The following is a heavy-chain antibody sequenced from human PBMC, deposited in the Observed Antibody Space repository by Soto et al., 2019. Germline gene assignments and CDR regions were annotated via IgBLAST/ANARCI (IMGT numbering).Heavy chain of an antibody. CDR2: ISSSSSTI. Sequence: GSLRLSCAASGFTFSSYSMNWVRQAPGKGLEWVSYISSSSSTIYYADSVKGRFTISRDNAKNSLYLQMNSLRDEDTAVYYCASLEMATIGGAFDIWGQGTMVTVSS. CDR1: GFTFSSYS. CDR3: ASLEMATIGGAFDI. D-gene: IGHD5-12*01. V-gene: IGHV3-48*02. J-gene: IGHJ3*02.